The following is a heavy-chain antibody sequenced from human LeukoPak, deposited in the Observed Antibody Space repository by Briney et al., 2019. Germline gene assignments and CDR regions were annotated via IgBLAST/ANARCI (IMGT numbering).Heavy chain of an antibody. D-gene: IGHD5-18*01. CDR3: AGGPDTAIVNKI. J-gene: IGHJ3*02. CDR1: GGSFSGYY. V-gene: IGHV4-34*01. CDR2: INHSGST. Sequence: AETLSLTCAVYGGSFSGYYWSWIRQPPGKGLEWIGEINHSGSTNYNPSLKSRVTISVDTSKNQFSLKLSSVTAADTAVYYWAGGPDTAIVNKIWGQGTMVTVSS.